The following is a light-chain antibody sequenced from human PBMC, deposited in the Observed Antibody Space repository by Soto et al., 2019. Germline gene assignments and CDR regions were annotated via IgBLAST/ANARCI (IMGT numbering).Light chain of an antibody. J-gene: IGKJ4*01. CDR2: GAS. CDR1: QSVSSN. Sequence: EIVMTQSPATLSVSAGERATLSCRASQSVSSNLAWYQRKPGQAPRLLILGASTRATGIPARFSGSGSGTEFTLTISSLQSEDFAVYYCQQYNNWPLLTFGGGTKVEIK. CDR3: QQYNNWPLLT. V-gene: IGKV3-15*01.